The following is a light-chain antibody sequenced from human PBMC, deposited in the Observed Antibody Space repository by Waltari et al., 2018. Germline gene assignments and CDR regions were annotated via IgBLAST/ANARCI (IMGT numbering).Light chain of an antibody. CDR1: YIGAKS. Sequence: SYVLTQAPSVSVAPGQTARVTCGGNYIGAKSVHWYQQKPGQAPVLVVCDDSDRPSGSPGRFSGSNSGSTATLTISSVEAGDEADYYCQVWDSSSDHVVFGGGTKLTVL. CDR3: QVWDSSSDHVV. CDR2: DDS. J-gene: IGLJ2*01. V-gene: IGLV3-21*02.